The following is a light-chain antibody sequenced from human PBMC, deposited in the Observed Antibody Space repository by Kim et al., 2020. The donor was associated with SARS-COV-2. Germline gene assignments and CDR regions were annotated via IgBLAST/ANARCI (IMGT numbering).Light chain of an antibody. V-gene: IGLV1-47*01. CDR3: AVWDDSLSGL. J-gene: IGLJ3*02. CDR1: NTNIGSQY. Sequence: PGQTVTISCSGTNTNIGSQYVYWYQQRPGTAPKLLIHRNNQRPSGVPDRFSGSKSGTSASLAISGLRSEDEADYYCAVWDDSLSGLFGGGTQLTVL. CDR2: RNN.